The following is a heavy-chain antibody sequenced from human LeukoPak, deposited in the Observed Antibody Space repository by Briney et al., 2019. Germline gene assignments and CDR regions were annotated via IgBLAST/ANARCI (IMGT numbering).Heavy chain of an antibody. J-gene: IGHJ4*02. CDR1: GFTFSDYY. V-gene: IGHV3-11*04. D-gene: IGHD3-22*01. CDR2: ISSSGSTI. CDR3: ARGSAYYYDSSGYSPADY. Sequence: GGSLRLSCAASGFTFSDYYMSWIRQAPGKGLEWVSYISSSGSTIYYADSVKGRFTISRDNAKNSLYLQMNSLRAEDTAVYYCARGSAYYYDSSGYSPADYWGQGTLVTVSS.